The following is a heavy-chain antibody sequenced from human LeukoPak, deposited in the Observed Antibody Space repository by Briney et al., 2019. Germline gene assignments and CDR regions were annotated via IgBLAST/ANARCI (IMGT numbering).Heavy chain of an antibody. CDR3: ARDRGAYYHFFDY. CDR2: IKQDGSER. J-gene: IGHJ4*02. D-gene: IGHD3-22*01. Sequence: GGSLRLSCEASGFSMSVYWMSWVRQAPGKGLEWVGNIKQDGSERNYVDSVKGRFTISRDNAKKSLYLQMNSLRAEDTAVYYCARDRGAYYHFFDYWGQGTLVTVSS. V-gene: IGHV3-7*01. CDR1: GFSMSVYW.